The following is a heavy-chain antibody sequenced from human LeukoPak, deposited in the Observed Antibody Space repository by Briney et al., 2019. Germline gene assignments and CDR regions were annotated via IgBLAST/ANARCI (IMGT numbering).Heavy chain of an antibody. V-gene: IGHV3-7*01. CDR1: GFTFSSYG. J-gene: IGHJ6*02. Sequence: GGSLRLSCAASGFTFSSYGMHWVRQAPGKGLEWVANIKQDGSEKYYVDSVKGRFTISRDNAKNSLYLQMNSLRAEDTAVYYCARDKAAGIYYYYYGMDVWGQGTTVTVSS. CDR2: IKQDGSEK. D-gene: IGHD6-13*01. CDR3: ARDKAAGIYYYYYGMDV.